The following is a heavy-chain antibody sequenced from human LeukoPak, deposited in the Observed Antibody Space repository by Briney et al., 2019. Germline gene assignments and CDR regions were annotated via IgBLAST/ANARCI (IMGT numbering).Heavy chain of an antibody. Sequence: PGGSLRLSCVASGFSFSSYWMSWVRQAPGRGLEWVANIKQDKSEKYYVDSVRGRFTISRDNSKNTLYLQMSSLRAEDTAVYYCVKGYCSSISCYGDYWGQGTLVTFSS. CDR3: VKGYCSSISCYGDY. V-gene: IGHV3-7*02. J-gene: IGHJ4*02. D-gene: IGHD2-2*01. CDR2: IKQDKSEK. CDR1: GFSFSSYW.